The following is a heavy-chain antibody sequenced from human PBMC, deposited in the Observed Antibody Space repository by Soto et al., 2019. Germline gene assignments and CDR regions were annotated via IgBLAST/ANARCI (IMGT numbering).Heavy chain of an antibody. CDR1: GFTFSNDW. J-gene: IGHJ4*02. CDR3: STGLVDYGDYFDY. Sequence: GGSLRLSCAASGFTFSNDWMSWVRQAPGKGLEWVGRIKSKTDGGTTDYAATVKGRFTISRDESKNTLYLQMNSLKAEDTAVYYCSTGLVDYGDYFDYWGQGTLVTVSS. V-gene: IGHV3-15*01. D-gene: IGHD4-17*01. CDR2: IKSKTDGGTT.